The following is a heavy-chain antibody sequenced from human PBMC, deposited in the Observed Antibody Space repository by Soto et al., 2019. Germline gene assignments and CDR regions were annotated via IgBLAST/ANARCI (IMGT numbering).Heavy chain of an antibody. D-gene: IGHD6-13*01. CDR3: ARDRWSSLGMDV. V-gene: IGHV1-69*13. J-gene: IGHJ6*02. Sequence: ASVKVSCKASGGTFSSYAISWVRQAPGQGLEWMGGIIPIFGTANYAQKFQGRVTITADESTSTAYMELSSLRSEDTAVYYCARDRWSSLGMDVWGQGTTVTVSS. CDR2: IIPIFGTA. CDR1: GGTFSSYA.